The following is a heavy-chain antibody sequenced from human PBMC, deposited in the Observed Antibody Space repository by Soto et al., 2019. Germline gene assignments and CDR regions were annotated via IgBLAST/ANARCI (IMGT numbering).Heavy chain of an antibody. CDR3: AKDRLFNWFDP. CDR1: GFTFSSYS. V-gene: IGHV3-30*18. CDR2: ISYDGSNK. J-gene: IGHJ5*02. Sequence: GGSLRLSCAASGFTFSSYSMNWVRQAPGKGLEWVAVISYDGSNKYYADSVKGRFTISRDNSKNTLYLQMNSLRAEDTAVYYCAKDRLFNWFDPWGQGTLVTVSS. D-gene: IGHD3-10*01.